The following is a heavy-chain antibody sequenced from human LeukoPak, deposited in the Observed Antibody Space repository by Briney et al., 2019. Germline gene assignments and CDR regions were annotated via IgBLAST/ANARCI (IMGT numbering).Heavy chain of an antibody. CDR2: IYPGDSDT. CDR1: GYSFTSYW. Sequence: GQSLKISCKGPGYSFTSYWIAWVRQMPGKGLEWMGVIYPGDSDTRYRPSFQGQVTISADRSISTAYLQWSSLKASDTAMYYCARGFYGGYYYYYNMDVWGKGTTVTVSS. V-gene: IGHV5-51*01. J-gene: IGHJ6*03. D-gene: IGHD4/OR15-4a*01. CDR3: ARGFYGGYYYYYNMDV.